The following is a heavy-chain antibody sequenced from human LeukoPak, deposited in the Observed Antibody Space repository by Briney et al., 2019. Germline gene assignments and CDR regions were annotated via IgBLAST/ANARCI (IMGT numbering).Heavy chain of an antibody. Sequence: SETLSLTCTVSGGPISSYYWSWIRQPPGKGLEWIGYIYYSGSTNYNPSLKSRVTISVDTSKNQFSLKLSSVTAADTAVYYCARHTYYDFWSGYSTPYYYYGMDVWGQGTTVTVSS. CDR2: IYYSGST. V-gene: IGHV4-59*08. CDR1: GGPISSYY. CDR3: ARHTYYDFWSGYSTPYYYYGMDV. J-gene: IGHJ6*02. D-gene: IGHD3-3*01.